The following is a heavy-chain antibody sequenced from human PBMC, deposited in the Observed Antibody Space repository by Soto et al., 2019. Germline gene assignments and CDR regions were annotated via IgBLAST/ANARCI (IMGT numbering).Heavy chain of an antibody. Sequence: QLQLQESGPGLVKPSETLSLTCTVSGGSISSSSYYWGWIRQPPGKGLEWIGSIYYSGSTYYNPSLKSRVTISVDPSKNQFSLKLSSVTAADTAVYYCASQRGHYYYGSGGEFDYWGQGTLVTVSS. CDR1: GGSISSSSYY. CDR2: IYYSGST. D-gene: IGHD3-10*01. CDR3: ASQRGHYYYGSGGEFDY. V-gene: IGHV4-39*01. J-gene: IGHJ4*02.